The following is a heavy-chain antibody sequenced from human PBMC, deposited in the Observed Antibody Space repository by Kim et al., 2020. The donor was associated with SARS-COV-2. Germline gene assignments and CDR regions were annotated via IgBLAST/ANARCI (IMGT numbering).Heavy chain of an antibody. J-gene: IGHJ4*02. V-gene: IGHV3-21*01. CDR3: ARALEYSSGWFGDFDY. D-gene: IGHD6-19*01. CDR2: ISSSSSYI. CDR1: GFTFSSYS. Sequence: GGSLRLSCAASGFTFSSYSMNWVRQAPGKGLEWVSSISSSSSYIYYADSVKGRFTISRDNAKNSLYLQMNSLRAEDTAVYYCARALEYSSGWFGDFDYWGQGTLVTVSS.